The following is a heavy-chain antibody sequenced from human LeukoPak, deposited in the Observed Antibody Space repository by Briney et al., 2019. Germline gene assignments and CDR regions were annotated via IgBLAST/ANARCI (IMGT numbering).Heavy chain of an antibody. V-gene: IGHV4-34*01. CDR1: GGSFSGYY. CDR2: INHSGST. Sequence: SETLSLTCAVYGGSFSGYYWSWIRQPPGKGLEWIGEINHSGSTNYNPSLKSRVTISVDTSKNQLSLKLSSVTAADTAVYYCARGRGLLDPNNWFDPWGQGTLVTVSS. D-gene: IGHD2-21*02. J-gene: IGHJ5*02. CDR3: ARGRGLLDPNNWFDP.